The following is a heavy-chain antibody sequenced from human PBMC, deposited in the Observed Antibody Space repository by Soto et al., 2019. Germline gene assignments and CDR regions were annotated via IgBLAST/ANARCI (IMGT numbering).Heavy chain of an antibody. CDR2: ISSDESTT. Sequence: GGSLRLSCAASGFTFSSYWMHWVRQVPGKGLVWVSRISSDESTTNYADSVKGRFTISRDNAKNTLYLQMNSLAAGDTAVYYCVKSSSAWRPYLDYSGQGAPVTVSS. CDR3: VKSSSAWRPYLDY. D-gene: IGHD6-25*01. CDR1: GFTFSSYW. V-gene: IGHV3-74*01. J-gene: IGHJ4*02.